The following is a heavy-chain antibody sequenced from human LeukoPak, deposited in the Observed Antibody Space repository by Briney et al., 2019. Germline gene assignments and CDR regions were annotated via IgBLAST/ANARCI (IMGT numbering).Heavy chain of an antibody. CDR1: RYCFTNYW. J-gene: IGHJ3*01. D-gene: IGHD3-10*01. CDR2: IYPGGSEY. Sequence: GGSLPISCKRSRYCFTNYWIGWLRQMPAKALEWMGIIYPGGSEYRYSPCFKGQVTISADKYISTAYMQWRSLKAADTAMYYCARLNWGGITDAFDVWGQGTMVTVSS. CDR3: ARLNWGGITDAFDV. V-gene: IGHV5-51*01.